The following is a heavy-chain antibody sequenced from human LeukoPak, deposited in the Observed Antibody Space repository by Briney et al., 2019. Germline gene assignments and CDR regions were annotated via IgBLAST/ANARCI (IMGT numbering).Heavy chain of an antibody. J-gene: IGHJ4*02. D-gene: IGHD3-10*01. CDR3: ATAPDYYGSGSSSLTY. V-gene: IGHV1-24*01. CDR2: FDPEDGET. CDR1: GYTLTELS. Sequence: ASVKVSCKVSGYTLTELSMHWVRQAPGKGLEWMGGFDPEDGETIYAQKFQSRVTMTEDTSTDTAYMELSSLRSEDTAVYYCATAPDYYGSGSSSLTYWGQGTLVTVSS.